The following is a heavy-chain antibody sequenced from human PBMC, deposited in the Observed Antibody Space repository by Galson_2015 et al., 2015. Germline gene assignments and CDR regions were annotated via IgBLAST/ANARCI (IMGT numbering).Heavy chain of an antibody. V-gene: IGHV3-30*18. CDR2: ISYDGSNK. D-gene: IGHD3-3*01. CDR3: AKLRFLEWFYSMDV. J-gene: IGHJ6*02. Sequence: SLRLSCAASGFTFSSYGMHWVRQAPGKGLEWVAVISYDGSNKYYADSVKGRFTISRDNSKNTLSLQMNSLRAEDTAVYYCAKLRFLEWFYSMDVCCQGTTVPVSS. CDR1: GFTFSSYG.